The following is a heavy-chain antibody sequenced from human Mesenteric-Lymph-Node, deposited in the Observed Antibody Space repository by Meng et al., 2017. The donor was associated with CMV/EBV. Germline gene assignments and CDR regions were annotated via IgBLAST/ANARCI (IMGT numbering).Heavy chain of an antibody. V-gene: IGHV3-21*01. Sequence: GESLKISCAASGFTFSSYCMNWVRQAPGKGLEWVSSISSSSSYRYYADSVKGRFTISRDNAKNSLYLQMNSLRAEDTAVYYYSSAGVGYCSSTSCRWFDPWGQGTLVTVSS. CDR2: ISSSSSYR. CDR1: GFTFSSYC. CDR3: SSAGVGYCSSTSCRWFDP. J-gene: IGHJ5*02. D-gene: IGHD2-2*01.